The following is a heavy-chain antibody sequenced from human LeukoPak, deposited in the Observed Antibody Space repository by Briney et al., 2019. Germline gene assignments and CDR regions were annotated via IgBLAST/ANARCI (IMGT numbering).Heavy chain of an antibody. J-gene: IGHJ4*02. Sequence: GRSLRLSCAASGFTFGSYTMHWVRQAPGKGLEWVALMSYDGSNKYYADSVKGRFTISRDNFRNTLYLQMNSLRTEDTAVYYCARHPSGGGFDYWGQGTLVTVSS. V-gene: IGHV3-30-3*01. CDR3: ARHPSGGGFDY. CDR1: GFTFGSYT. CDR2: MSYDGSNK.